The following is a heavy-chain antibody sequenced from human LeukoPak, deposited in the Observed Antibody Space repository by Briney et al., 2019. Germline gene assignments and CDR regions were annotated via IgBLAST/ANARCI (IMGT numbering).Heavy chain of an antibody. Sequence: GGSLRLSCAASGFTFSSYAMSWVRQAPGEGLEWVSAISGSGGSTYYADSVKGRFTISRDNSKNTLYLQMNSLRAEDTAVYYCAKGTIAARPSGPDYWGQGTLVTVSS. CDR1: GFTFSSYA. V-gene: IGHV3-23*01. CDR2: ISGSGGST. J-gene: IGHJ4*02. D-gene: IGHD6-6*01. CDR3: AKGTIAARPSGPDY.